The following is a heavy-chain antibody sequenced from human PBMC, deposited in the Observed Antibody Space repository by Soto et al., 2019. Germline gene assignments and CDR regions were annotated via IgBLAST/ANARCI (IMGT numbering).Heavy chain of an antibody. D-gene: IGHD5-18*01. J-gene: IGHJ6*02. CDR3: VRVGWGYSYGNGMDG. CDR1: GFGFSGYS. V-gene: IGHV3-30-3*01. Sequence: GGSLRLSCLASGFGFSGYSMHWVRQAPGKGLDWVAVIKHDGSEIYYADSVKGRFTISKDGSKNTLHLQMNAPRVDDTALYYCVRVGWGYSYGNGMDGWGQGTTVTVSS. CDR2: IKHDGSEI.